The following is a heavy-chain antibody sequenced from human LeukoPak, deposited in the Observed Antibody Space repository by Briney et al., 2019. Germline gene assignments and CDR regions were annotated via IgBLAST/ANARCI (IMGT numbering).Heavy chain of an antibody. CDR2: IIPIFGTA. Sequence: SVKVSCKASGGTFSSYAISWVRQAPGQGLEWMGGIIPIFGTANYAQKFQGRVTITTDESTSTAYMELSSLRSEHTAVYYCARVRTGVGAAVWYYFDYWGQGTLVTVSS. J-gene: IGHJ4*02. D-gene: IGHD1-26*01. CDR1: GGTFSSYA. V-gene: IGHV1-69*05. CDR3: ARVRTGVGAAVWYYFDY.